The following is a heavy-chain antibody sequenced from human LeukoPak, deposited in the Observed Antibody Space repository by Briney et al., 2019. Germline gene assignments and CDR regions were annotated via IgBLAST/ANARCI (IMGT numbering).Heavy chain of an antibody. CDR1: GYTFTSYA. CDR3: ARESLYSGYVYFVY. V-gene: IGHV7-4-1*02. D-gene: IGHD5-12*01. CDR2: INTNTGNP. Sequence: ASVRVSCKASGYTFTSYAMNWVRQAPGQGLEWMGWINTNTGNPTYAQGFTGRFVFSVDTSVSTAYLQISSLKAEDTAVYYCARESLYSGYVYFVYWGQGTLVTVSS. J-gene: IGHJ4*02.